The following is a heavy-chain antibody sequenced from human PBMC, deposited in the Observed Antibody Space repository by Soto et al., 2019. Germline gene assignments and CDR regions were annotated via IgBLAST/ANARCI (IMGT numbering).Heavy chain of an antibody. CDR3: ARESRYCSGGSCYPDY. CDR1: GGTFSSYA. Sequence: SVKVSCKASGGTFSSYAISWVRQAPGQGLEWMGGIIPIFGTANYAQKFQGRVTITADESTSTAYMELSSLRSEDTAVYYCARESRYCSGGSCYPDYWGQGTLVTVSS. V-gene: IGHV1-69*13. J-gene: IGHJ4*02. CDR2: IIPIFGTA. D-gene: IGHD2-15*01.